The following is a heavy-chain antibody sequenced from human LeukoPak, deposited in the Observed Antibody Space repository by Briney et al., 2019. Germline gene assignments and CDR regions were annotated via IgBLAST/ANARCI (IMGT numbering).Heavy chain of an antibody. CDR2: ISSSVRTI. J-gene: IGHJ4*02. V-gene: IGHV3-48*04. D-gene: IGHD6-19*01. Sequence: GGSLRLSCAASGFTFSSYSMNWVRQAPGKGLEWVSYISSSVRTIYYADSVKGRFTISRDNAKNSLYLQMNSLRAEDTAVYYCATKGSSGDFDYWGQGTLVTVSS. CDR1: GFTFSSYS. CDR3: ATKGSSGDFDY.